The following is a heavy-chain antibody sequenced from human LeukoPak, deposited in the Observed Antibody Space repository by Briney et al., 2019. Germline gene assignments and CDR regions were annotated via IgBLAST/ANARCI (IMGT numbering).Heavy chain of an antibody. D-gene: IGHD5-18*01. Sequence: GRSLRLSCSGSGFTFGDYALSWVRQAPGKGLEGVGFIRSKAYGGTIAYAASVRGRFTISRDDSKSIAYLQMNSLKTEDTAVYYCTRGAGYTYGSFYWGQGTLVTVSS. CDR2: IRSKAYGGTI. V-gene: IGHV3-49*04. CDR1: GFTFGDYA. CDR3: TRGAGYTYGSFY. J-gene: IGHJ4*02.